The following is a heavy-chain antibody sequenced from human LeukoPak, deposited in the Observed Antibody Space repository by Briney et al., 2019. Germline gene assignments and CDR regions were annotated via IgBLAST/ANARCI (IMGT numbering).Heavy chain of an antibody. Sequence: SETLSLTCTVSGGSIGSGDYYWSWIRQPPGKGLEWIGYIYYSGSTYYNPSLKSRVTISVDTSKNRFSLKLSSVTAADTAVYYCARDSSWYWPHYYYYGMDVWGLGTTVTVSS. J-gene: IGHJ6*02. D-gene: IGHD6-13*01. CDR1: GGSIGSGDYY. CDR2: IYYSGST. V-gene: IGHV4-30-4*01. CDR3: ARDSSWYWPHYYYYGMDV.